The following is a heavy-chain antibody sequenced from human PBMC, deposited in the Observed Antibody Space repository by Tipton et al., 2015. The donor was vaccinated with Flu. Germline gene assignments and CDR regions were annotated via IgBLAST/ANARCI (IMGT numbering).Heavy chain of an antibody. V-gene: IGHV3-23*01. CDR3: AKELGYCSSTTCYKPFDY. D-gene: IGHD2-2*02. J-gene: IGHJ4*02. CDR2: VSGSGGGP. Sequence: GSLRLSCVASGFSFNNYWMSWVRQSPGKGLEWVSAVSGSGGGPAYADSVKGRFTISRDNSRNTVYLQMNSLRAEDTAVYYCAKELGYCSSTTCYKPFDYWGQGTLVTVSS. CDR1: GFSFNNYW.